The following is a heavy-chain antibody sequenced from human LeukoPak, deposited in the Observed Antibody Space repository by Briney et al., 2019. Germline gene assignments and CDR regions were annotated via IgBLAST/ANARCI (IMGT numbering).Heavy chain of an antibody. Sequence: PSETLSLTCTVSGGSISSGDYYWSWIRQPPGKGLEWIGYIYYSGSTYYNPSLKSRVTISVDASKNQFSLKLSSVTAADTAVYYCARYGDSAWFDPWGQGTLVTVSS. CDR2: IYYSGST. CDR3: ARYGDSAWFDP. D-gene: IGHD4-17*01. J-gene: IGHJ5*02. V-gene: IGHV4-30-4*01. CDR1: GGSISSGDYY.